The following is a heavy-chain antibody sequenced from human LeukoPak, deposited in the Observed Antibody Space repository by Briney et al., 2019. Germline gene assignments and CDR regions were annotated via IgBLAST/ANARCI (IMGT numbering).Heavy chain of an antibody. CDR2: VSVSGDST. CDR1: GFTFSSYA. D-gene: IGHD6-13*01. V-gene: IGHV3-23*01. CDR3: ARLRSSWYFNYYYYMDV. J-gene: IGHJ6*03. Sequence: PGGSLRLSCAASGFTFSSYAMSWVRQTPGKGLEWVSTVSVSGDSTYYADSVKGRFAISRDNSKHTLYLQMNSLRAEDTAVYYCARLRSSWYFNYYYYMDVWGKGTTVTVSS.